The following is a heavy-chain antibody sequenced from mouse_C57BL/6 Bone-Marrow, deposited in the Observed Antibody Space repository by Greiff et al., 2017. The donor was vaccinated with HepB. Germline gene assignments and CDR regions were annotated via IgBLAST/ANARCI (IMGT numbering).Heavy chain of an antibody. CDR3: TLDVYWYFDV. J-gene: IGHJ1*03. CDR1: GFNIKDDY. V-gene: IGHV14-4*01. CDR2: IDPENGDT. Sequence: EVQLVESGAELVRPGASVKLSCTASGFNIKDDYMHWVKQRPEQGLEWIGWIDPENGDTEYASKFQGKATITADTSSNTAYLQLSSLTSEDTAVYYCTLDVYWYFDVWGTGTTVTVSS.